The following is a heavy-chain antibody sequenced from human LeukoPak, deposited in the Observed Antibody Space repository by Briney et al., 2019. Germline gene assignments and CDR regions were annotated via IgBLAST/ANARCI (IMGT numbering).Heavy chain of an antibody. CDR3: ARHPGSAYYYYYYMDV. Sequence: GESLKISCKGSGYSFTSYWIGWVRQMPGKGLEWMGIIYPGDSDTRYSPSFQGQVTISADKSISTAYLQWSSLKASDTAMYYCARHPGSAYYYYYYMDVWGKGTTVTISS. CDR1: GYSFTSYW. J-gene: IGHJ6*03. CDR2: IYPGDSDT. V-gene: IGHV5-51*01. D-gene: IGHD1-14*01.